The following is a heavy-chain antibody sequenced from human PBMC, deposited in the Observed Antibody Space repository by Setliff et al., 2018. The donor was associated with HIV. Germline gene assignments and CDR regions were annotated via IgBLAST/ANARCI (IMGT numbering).Heavy chain of an antibody. CDR1: GGSISTYY. CDR3: ARRMSSGSYYDY. J-gene: IGHJ4*02. CDR2: IYSSGST. V-gene: IGHV4-59*08. D-gene: IGHD1-26*01. Sequence: LTCTVSGGSISTYYWNWIRQPPGKGLEWIGYIYSSGSTNYNPSLKSRVTISVDTSKNQLSLKLSSVTAADTAVYHCARRMSSGSYYDYWGQGTLVTVSS.